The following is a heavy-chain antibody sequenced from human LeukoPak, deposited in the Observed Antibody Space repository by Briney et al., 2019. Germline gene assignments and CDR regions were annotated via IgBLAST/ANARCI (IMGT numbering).Heavy chain of an antibody. CDR1: GDFITAYY. D-gene: IGHD1-7*01. CDR3: ASNTGTVFDY. Sequence: KPSETLSLTCTVSGDFITAYYWNWIRQPPGKGLEWIGYVYYSGSTEYNPSLRSRVTISLDMSKHQFSLNLTSVTAADTAVYYCASNTGTVFDYWGQGARVTVSS. V-gene: IGHV4-59*01. J-gene: IGHJ4*02. CDR2: VYYSGST.